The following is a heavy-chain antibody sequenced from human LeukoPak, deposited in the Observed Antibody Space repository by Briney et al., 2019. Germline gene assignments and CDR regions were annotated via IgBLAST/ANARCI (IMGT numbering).Heavy chain of an antibody. CDR1: GGTFSSYA. J-gene: IGHJ4*02. Sequence: SVEVSCKASGGTFSSYAISWVRQAPGQGLEWMGGIIPIFGTANYAQKFQGRVTMTRDTSTSTVYMELSSLRSEDTAVYYCARDYHGSGSLTTFDSWGQGTLVTVSS. CDR2: IIPIFGTA. V-gene: IGHV1-69*05. D-gene: IGHD3-10*01. CDR3: ARDYHGSGSLTTFDS.